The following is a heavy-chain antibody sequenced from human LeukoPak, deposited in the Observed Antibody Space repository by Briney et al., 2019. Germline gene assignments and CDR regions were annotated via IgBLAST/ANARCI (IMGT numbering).Heavy chain of an antibody. Sequence: SETLSLTCTVSGCSISSYYWSWIRQPPGKGLEWTGYIYYSGSTNYNPSLKSRVTISVDTSKNQFSLKLSSVTAADTAVYYCARLVWFGEPPGYWGQGTLVTVSS. CDR3: ARLVWFGEPPGY. J-gene: IGHJ4*02. CDR1: GCSISSYY. CDR2: IYYSGST. V-gene: IGHV4-59*08. D-gene: IGHD3-10*01.